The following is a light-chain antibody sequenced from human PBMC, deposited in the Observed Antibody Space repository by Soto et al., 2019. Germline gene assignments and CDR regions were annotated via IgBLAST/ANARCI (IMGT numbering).Light chain of an antibody. CDR2: RNN. CDR1: SPNIGSNI. J-gene: IGLJ2*01. Sequence: QSVLTQPPSASGTPGQRVAISCSGSSPNIGSNIAYWYHHFPGTAPKLLILRNNQRPSGVPDRFSASKSGTSASLSISGLRPEDEADYYCAAWDDSLKSVVFGGGTKLTVL. V-gene: IGLV1-47*01. CDR3: AAWDDSLKSVV.